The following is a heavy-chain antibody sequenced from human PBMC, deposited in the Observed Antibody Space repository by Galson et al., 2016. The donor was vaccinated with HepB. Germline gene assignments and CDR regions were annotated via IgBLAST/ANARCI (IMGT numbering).Heavy chain of an antibody. CDR1: GYTFTNYG. D-gene: IGHD1-1*01. CDR3: ARDGNYLTFDY. J-gene: IGHJ4*02. Sequence: SVKVSCKASGYTFTNYGFSWVRQAPGQGLEWMGWISTYNGNTKYAQKFQGRVTMTTDASTSTAYMELTSLRSDDTAVYFCARDGNYLTFDYWGQGTPVTVSS. CDR2: ISTYNGNT. V-gene: IGHV1-18*04.